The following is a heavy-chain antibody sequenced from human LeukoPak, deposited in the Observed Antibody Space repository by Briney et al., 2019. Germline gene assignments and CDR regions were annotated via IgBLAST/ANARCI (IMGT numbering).Heavy chain of an antibody. CDR3: ARGGNYDDYDGYFDY. CDR2: IYYSGST. V-gene: IGHV4-59*08. CDR1: GGSISSYY. Sequence: SETLSLTCTVSGGSISSYYWSWIRQPPGKGLEWIGYIYYSGSTNYNPSLRSRVTISVDTSKNQFSLKLSSVTAADTAVYYCARGGNYDDYDGYFDYWGQGTLVTVSS. J-gene: IGHJ4*02. D-gene: IGHD4-17*01.